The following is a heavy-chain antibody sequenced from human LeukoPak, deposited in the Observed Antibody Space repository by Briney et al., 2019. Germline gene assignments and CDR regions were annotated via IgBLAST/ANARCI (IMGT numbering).Heavy chain of an antibody. CDR3: AKGCSSSSCYALDV. CDR2: ISGSGGST. D-gene: IGHD2-2*01. Sequence: GGSLRLSCAASGFTFSSYAMSWVRQAPGKGLEWVSAISGSGGSTYYADSVKGRFAISRDNSNSALYLQLNGLRADDTAVYYCAKGCSSSSCYALDVWGQGTPVTVSS. V-gene: IGHV3-23*01. J-gene: IGHJ6*02. CDR1: GFTFSSYA.